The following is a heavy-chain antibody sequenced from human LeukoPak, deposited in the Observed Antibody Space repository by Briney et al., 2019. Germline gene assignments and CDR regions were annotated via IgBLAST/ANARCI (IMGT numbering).Heavy chain of an antibody. Sequence: GGSLRLSCTASGFTFSSYAMSWVRQAPGKGLEWVSVISAAASTSYADSVKGRFTISRDNSQNTLYLQMNSLRAEDAAVYYCAKGTEYSSSWYKEALDHWGQGALVTVSS. CDR2: ISAAAST. J-gene: IGHJ4*02. CDR3: AKGTEYSSSWYKEALDH. D-gene: IGHD6-13*01. V-gene: IGHV3-23*01. CDR1: GFTFSSYA.